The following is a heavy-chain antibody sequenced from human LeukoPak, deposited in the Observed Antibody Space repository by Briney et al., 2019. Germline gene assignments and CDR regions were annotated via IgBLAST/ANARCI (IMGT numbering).Heavy chain of an antibody. J-gene: IGHJ4*02. Sequence: PGGPLRLSCAASGFTFSDYYMSWIRQAPGKGLEWVSYISSSDSTIYYADSVKGRFTISRDNAKNSLYLQMNSLRAEDTAVYYCASVYDFWVLAYWGQGTLVTVSS. CDR1: GFTFSDYY. V-gene: IGHV3-11*04. D-gene: IGHD3-3*01. CDR2: ISSSDSTI. CDR3: ASVYDFWVLAY.